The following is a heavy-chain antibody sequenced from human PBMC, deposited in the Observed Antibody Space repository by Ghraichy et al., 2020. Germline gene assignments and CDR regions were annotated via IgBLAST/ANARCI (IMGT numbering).Heavy chain of an antibody. CDR1: GGSFSGYY. CDR2: INHSGST. D-gene: IGHD6-19*01. Sequence: SETLSLTCAVYGGSFSGYYWSCIRQPPGKGLEWIGEINHSGSTNYNPSLKSRVTISVDTSKNQFSLKLSSVTAADTAVYYCARRYSSGWYAYWGQGTLVTVSS. CDR3: ARRYSSGWYAY. J-gene: IGHJ4*02. V-gene: IGHV4-34*01.